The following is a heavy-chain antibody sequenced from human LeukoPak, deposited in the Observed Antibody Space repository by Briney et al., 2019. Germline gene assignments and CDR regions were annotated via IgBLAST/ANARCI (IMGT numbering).Heavy chain of an antibody. J-gene: IGHJ4*02. CDR2: IKQDGSEK. CDR3: ARDLVSTIFGVVNGNYFDY. D-gene: IGHD3-3*01. CDR1: GFTFSSYW. V-gene: IGHV3-7*01. Sequence: GGSLRLSCAASGFTFSSYWMSWVRQAPGKGLEWVANIKQDGSEKYYVDSVKGRFTISRDNAKNSLYLQMNSLRAEDTAVYYCARDLVSTIFGVVNGNYFDYWGQGTLVTVSS.